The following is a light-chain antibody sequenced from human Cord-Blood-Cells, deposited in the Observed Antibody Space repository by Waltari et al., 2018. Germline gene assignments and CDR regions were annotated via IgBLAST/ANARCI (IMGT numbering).Light chain of an antibody. Sequence: EIGMTQSPATLSVSPGERATLSCRASQSVSSNLAWYQQKPAQAPRLLIYGASTRATGIPARFSGSGSGTEFTLTISSLQSEDFAVYYCQQYNNWPPCSFGQGTKLEIK. J-gene: IGKJ2*04. CDR1: QSVSSN. V-gene: IGKV3-15*01. CDR2: GAS. CDR3: QQYNNWPPCS.